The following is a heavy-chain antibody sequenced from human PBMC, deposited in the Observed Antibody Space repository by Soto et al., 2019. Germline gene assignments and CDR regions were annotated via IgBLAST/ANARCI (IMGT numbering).Heavy chain of an antibody. CDR1: GFTVSSNY. CDR2: IYSADNT. D-gene: IGHD2-2*01. CDR3: ASHYCSSTRGYLGSFDY. J-gene: IGHJ4*02. V-gene: IGHV3-53*04. Sequence: EVQLVESGGGLVQPGGSLRLSCAASGFTVSSNYMSWVRQAPGKGLEWVSLIYSADNTYYADSLKGRFTISRHNSKNTLYLQMNSLRAEDTAVYYCASHYCSSTRGYLGSFDYWGQGTLVTVSS.